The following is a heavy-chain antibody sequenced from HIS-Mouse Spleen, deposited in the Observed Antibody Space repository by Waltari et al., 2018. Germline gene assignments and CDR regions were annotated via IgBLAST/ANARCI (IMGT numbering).Heavy chain of an antibody. CDR1: GGPISIGSSY. CDR3: AREIPYSSSWYDWYFDL. CDR2: IYYSGST. J-gene: IGHJ2*01. V-gene: IGHV4-39*07. Sequence: QLQLQESGPGLVKPSETLSLTSTVSGGPISIGSSYWGWIRPPPGKGLEWIGSIYYSGSTYYNPSLKSRVTISVDTSKNQFSLKLSSVTAADTAVYYCAREIPYSSSWYDWYFDLWGRGTLVTVSS. D-gene: IGHD6-13*01.